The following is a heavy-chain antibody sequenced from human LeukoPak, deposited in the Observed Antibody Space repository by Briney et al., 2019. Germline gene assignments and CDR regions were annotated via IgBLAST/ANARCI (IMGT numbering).Heavy chain of an antibody. CDR3: AKGTDSYGRRTSFDY. Sequence: PGGSLRLSCAASGFTFSSYAMSWVRQAPGKGLEWVSAISGSGGSTYYADSVKGRFTISRDNSKNTLYLQMNSLRAEDTVVYYCAKGTDSYGRRTSFDYWGQGTLVTVSS. V-gene: IGHV3-23*01. CDR2: ISGSGGST. D-gene: IGHD5-18*01. CDR1: GFTFSSYA. J-gene: IGHJ4*02.